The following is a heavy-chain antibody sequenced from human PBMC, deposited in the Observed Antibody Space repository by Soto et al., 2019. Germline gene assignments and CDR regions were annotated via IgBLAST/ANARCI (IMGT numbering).Heavy chain of an antibody. CDR1: GGSISSSSYY. CDR2: IYYRGNT. J-gene: IGHJ6*03. D-gene: IGHD2-15*01. Sequence: QLQLQESGPGLVKPSETLSLTCTVSGGSISSSSYYWGWIRQPPGKGLEWIGSIYYRGNTYYNPSLKSRITMSVDTSKNQFSLKLRSVTAADTAAYYCARHVCDGDNCYSWYYYYYMDVWGKGTTVTVSS. V-gene: IGHV4-39*01. CDR3: ARHVCDGDNCYSWYYYYYMDV.